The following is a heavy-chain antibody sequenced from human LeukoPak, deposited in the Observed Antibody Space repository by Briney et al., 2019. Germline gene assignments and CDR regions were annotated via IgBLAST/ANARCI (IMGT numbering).Heavy chain of an antibody. CDR2: ISYDGSNK. V-gene: IGHV3-30*04. D-gene: IGHD6-19*01. Sequence: PGGSLRLSCAASGFTFSSYAMHWVRQAPGKGLEWVAVISYDGSNKYYADSVKGRFTISRDNAKNSLYLQMNSLRADDTAVYYCAREFNIAVAGIYTGFDIWGQGTMVTVSS. CDR3: AREFNIAVAGIYTGFDI. CDR1: GFTFSSYA. J-gene: IGHJ3*02.